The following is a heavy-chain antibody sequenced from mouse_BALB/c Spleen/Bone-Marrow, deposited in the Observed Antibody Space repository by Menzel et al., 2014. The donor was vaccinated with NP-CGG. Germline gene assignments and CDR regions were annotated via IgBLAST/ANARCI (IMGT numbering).Heavy chain of an antibody. CDR3: ARGGQLGAMDY. J-gene: IGHJ4*01. CDR2: ISDGGSYT. Sequence: CGGGLVKPGGSLKLSCAASGFTFSDYYMYWVRQTPEKRLEWVATISDGGSYTYYPDSVKGRFTISRDNAKNNLYLQMSSLKSEDTAMYYCARGGQLGAMDYWGQGTSVTVSS. CDR1: GFTFSDYY. D-gene: IGHD3-2*01. V-gene: IGHV5-4*02.